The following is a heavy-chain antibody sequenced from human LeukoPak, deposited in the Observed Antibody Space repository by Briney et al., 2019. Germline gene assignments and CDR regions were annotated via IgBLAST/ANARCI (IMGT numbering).Heavy chain of an antibody. CDR1: GYTFTSYY. CDR3: ARGVGYNWNDPVSRLTY. CDR2: INPSGGST. V-gene: IGHV1-46*01. Sequence: ASVKVSCKASGYTFTSYYMHWVRQAPGQGLERMGIINPSGGSTSYAQKFQGRVTMTRDTSTSTVYMELSSLRSEDTAVYYCARGVGYNWNDPVSRLTYWGQGTLVTVSS. D-gene: IGHD1-1*01. J-gene: IGHJ4*02.